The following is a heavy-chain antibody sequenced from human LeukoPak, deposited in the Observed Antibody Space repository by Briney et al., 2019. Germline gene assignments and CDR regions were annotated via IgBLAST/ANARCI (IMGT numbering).Heavy chain of an antibody. D-gene: IGHD2-2*01. CDR1: GGSISSSSYY. CDR3: ARQGLARHCSSTSCQGWFDP. CDR2: IYYSGST. J-gene: IGHJ5*02. V-gene: IGHV4-39*01. Sequence: PSETLSLTCTVSGGSISSSSYYWGWIRQPPGKGLEWIGSIYYSGSTYYNPSLKSRVTISVDTSKNQFSLKLSSVTAADTAVYYCARQGLARHCSSTSCQGWFDPWGQGTLVTVSS.